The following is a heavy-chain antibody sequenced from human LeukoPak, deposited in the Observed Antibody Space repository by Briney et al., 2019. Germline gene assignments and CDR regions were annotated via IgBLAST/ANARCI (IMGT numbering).Heavy chain of an antibody. CDR3: ARHMWGLYGSGSFDY. V-gene: IGHV4-39*01. J-gene: IGHJ4*02. D-gene: IGHD3-10*01. Sequence: PSETPSLTCTVSGGSISNSHYFWGWIRQPPGKGLEWIGIVYYSGTTHYSPSLKSRASISVDTSKNQFSLKLTSVTAEDTALYYCARHMWGLYGSGSFDYWGQGTLVTVSS. CDR2: VYYSGTT. CDR1: GGSISNSHYF.